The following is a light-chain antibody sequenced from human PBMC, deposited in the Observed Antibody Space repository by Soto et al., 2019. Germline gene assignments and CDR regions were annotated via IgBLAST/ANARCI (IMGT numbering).Light chain of an antibody. V-gene: IGLV3-21*02. CDR2: DDS. Sequence: YALTQPPSVSGAPGQSVRITCAGNSXGSKIVRWYQQKPGPAPVLVVYDDSDRTSGFAERFSGSSSGNTATLTISRAEAGDEADDDCHWWESGSSRIYVFGTGTKVTVL. CDR1: SXGSKI. J-gene: IGLJ1*01. CDR3: HWWESGSSRIYV.